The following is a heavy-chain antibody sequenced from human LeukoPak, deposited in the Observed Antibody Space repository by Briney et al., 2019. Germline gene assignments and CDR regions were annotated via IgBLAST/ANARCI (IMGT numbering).Heavy chain of an antibody. CDR1: GLTFSNYA. D-gene: IGHD6-19*01. Sequence: GGSLRLSCAASGLTFSNYAMHWVRQAPGKGLEWVTVLAHDGGDRYFADSVKGRFTISRDNSKNTLYLQMSSLRAEDTALYYCARGPPAVAGIDYWGQGTLVTVSS. CDR3: ARGPPAVAGIDY. J-gene: IGHJ4*02. V-gene: IGHV3-30*04. CDR2: LAHDGGDR.